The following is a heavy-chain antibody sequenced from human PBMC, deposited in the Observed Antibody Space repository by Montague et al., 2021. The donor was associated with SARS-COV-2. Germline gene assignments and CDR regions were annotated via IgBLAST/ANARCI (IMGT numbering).Heavy chain of an antibody. Sequence: SETLSLTCTVSGFSIGSGDYWGWIRQPPGKGLEWIGSIYHSGTTXYNPSLQSRLTMSIDTSTNQFSLRLTSVTAADMAVFFCVRGKAGGLRNVFDIWGQGTTVTVSS. CDR1: GFSIGSGDY. J-gene: IGHJ3*02. CDR2: IYHSGTT. CDR3: VRGKAGGLRNVFDI. V-gene: IGHV4-38-2*02.